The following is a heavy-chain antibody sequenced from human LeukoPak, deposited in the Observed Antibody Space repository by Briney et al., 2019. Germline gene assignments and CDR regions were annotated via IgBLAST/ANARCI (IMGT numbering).Heavy chain of an antibody. CDR3: SRESGAFCPFGY. J-gene: IGHJ4*02. Sequence: PSETLSLTCGVSGGSISGTNWWSWVRQPPGQGLEWIGEIFLAGQTNYSPSLNGRVTMSLDKSSNQLSLNLTSVTAADTATYYCSRESGAFCPFGYWGQGTLVIVSS. CDR2: IFLAGQT. D-gene: IGHD1-26*01. CDR1: GGSISGTNW. V-gene: IGHV4/OR15-8*02.